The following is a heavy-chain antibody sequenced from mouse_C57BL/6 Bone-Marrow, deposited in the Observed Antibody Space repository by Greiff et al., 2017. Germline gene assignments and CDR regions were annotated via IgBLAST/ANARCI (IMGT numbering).Heavy chain of an antibody. D-gene: IGHD1-1*01. V-gene: IGHV1-82*01. CDR1: GYAFSSSW. J-gene: IGHJ2*01. Sequence: QVQLQQSGPELVKPGASVKISCKASGYAFSSSWLNWVKQRPGKGLEWIGRIYPGDGDTNYNGKFKGKATLTADKSSSTAYMQLSSLTSEDSAVYFCAHYGSSYGDWGQGTTLTVSS. CDR2: IYPGDGDT. CDR3: AHYGSSYGD.